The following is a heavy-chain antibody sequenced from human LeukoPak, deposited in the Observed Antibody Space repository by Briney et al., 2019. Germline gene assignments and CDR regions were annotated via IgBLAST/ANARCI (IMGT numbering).Heavy chain of an antibody. D-gene: IGHD3-3*01. CDR1: GGSISSYY. V-gene: IGHV4-4*09. CDR3: ARQGLYYDFWSGQDGGWFDP. Sequence: PSETLSLTCTVSGGSISSYYWIWIRQPPGKGLEWIGYIYTSGSTNYNPSLKSRVTISVDTSKNQFSLKLSSVTAADTAVYYCARQGLYYDFWSGQDGGWFDPWGQGTLVTVPS. J-gene: IGHJ5*02. CDR2: IYTSGST.